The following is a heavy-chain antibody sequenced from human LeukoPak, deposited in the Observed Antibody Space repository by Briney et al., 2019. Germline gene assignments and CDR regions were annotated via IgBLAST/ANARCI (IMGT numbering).Heavy chain of an antibody. D-gene: IGHD2-2*01. CDR2: LRPDGSDK. CDR3: ARDAYGDASES. V-gene: IGHV3-7*01. J-gene: IGHJ5*02. Sequence: XWVANLRPDGSDKYYVDSVKGRFTISRDNAKKLVYLQMNNLRAEDTAVYYCARDAYGDASESWGQGTLVTVSS.